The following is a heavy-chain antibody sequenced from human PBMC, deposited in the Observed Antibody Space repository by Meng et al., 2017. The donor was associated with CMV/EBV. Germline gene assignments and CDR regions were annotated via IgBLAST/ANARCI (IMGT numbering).Heavy chain of an antibody. CDR1: GFTFSNAW. D-gene: IGHD4-23*01. J-gene: IGHJ6*02. V-gene: IGHV3-11*04. CDR3: ARVGVGGNPGYYYYYYGMDV. Sequence: GESLKISCAASGFTFSNAWMSWVRQAPGKGLEWVSYISSSGSTIYYADSVKGRFTISRDNAKNSLYLQMNSLRAEDTAVYYCARVGVGGNPGYYYYYYGMDVWGQGTTVTVSS. CDR2: ISSSGSTI.